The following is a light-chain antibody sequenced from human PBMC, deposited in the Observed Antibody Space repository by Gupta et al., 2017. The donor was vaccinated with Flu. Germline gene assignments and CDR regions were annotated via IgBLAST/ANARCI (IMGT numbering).Light chain of an antibody. Sequence: ALPQPASVSGSPGQSITISCTGDYSNLGTYDLVSWYQQITGKAPRVLIFEVSRRASGVSNRFSGSKSGNTASLTISGLQPDDEADYYCYSYQGRNDWVFGGGTRVTV. J-gene: IGLJ3*02. CDR2: EVS. V-gene: IGLV2-23*02. CDR1: YSNLGTYDL. CDR3: YSYQGRNDWV.